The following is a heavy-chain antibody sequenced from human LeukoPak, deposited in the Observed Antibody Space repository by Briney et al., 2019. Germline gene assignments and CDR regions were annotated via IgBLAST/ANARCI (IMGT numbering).Heavy chain of an antibody. CDR2: ISGGGDST. Sequence: GGSLRLSCGASGFTFSNYFMSWVRQAPGKGLEWVSAISGGGDSTFYADSVKGRFTISRDNSKNTLYLQMSSLRAEDTAIYYCAKEEYSTRYYYYGMDVWGQGTTVTVSS. V-gene: IGHV3-23*01. D-gene: IGHD2-2*01. CDR3: AKEEYSTRYYYYGMDV. CDR1: GFTFSNYF. J-gene: IGHJ6*02.